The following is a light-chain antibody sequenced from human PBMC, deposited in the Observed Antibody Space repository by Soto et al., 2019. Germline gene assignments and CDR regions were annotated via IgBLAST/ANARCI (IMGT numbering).Light chain of an antibody. CDR1: QSISSW. CDR2: KAS. J-gene: IGKJ3*01. V-gene: IGKV1-5*03. CDR3: QQYNSYPFT. Sequence: DIQMTQSPSTLSASVGDRVTITCRAIQSISSWLAWYQQKPGKAPNLLIYKASSLESGVPSRFSGSGSGTEFTLTISILQPDDFATYYCQQYNSYPFTFGPGTKVDIK.